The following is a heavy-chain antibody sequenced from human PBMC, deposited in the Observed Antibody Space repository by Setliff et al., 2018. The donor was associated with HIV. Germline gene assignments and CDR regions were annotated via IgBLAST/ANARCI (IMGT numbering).Heavy chain of an antibody. CDR1: GYTFTRAA. J-gene: IGHJ6*02. Sequence: ASVKVSCKASGYTFTRAAMHWVRQAPGQRLEWMGWINAGHGNTKYSDKFQGRVTITRDTSASTVYMELSSLRSEDTAVYYCARDCVAWDSRYYYGMDVWGQGTTVTVSS. V-gene: IGHV1-3*01. CDR2: INAGHGNT. D-gene: IGHD3-10*01. CDR3: ARDCVAWDSRYYYGMDV.